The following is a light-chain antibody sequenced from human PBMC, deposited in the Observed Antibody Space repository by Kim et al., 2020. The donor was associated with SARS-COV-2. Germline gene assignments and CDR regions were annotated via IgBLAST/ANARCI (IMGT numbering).Light chain of an antibody. CDR2: YDS. Sequence: SYELTQPPSVSVAPGKTARITCGGNNIGSKSVHWYQQKPGQAPVLVIYYDSDRPSGIPERLSGSNSGNTATLTISRVEAGDGADYYCQVWDSSSDHRGYV. V-gene: IGLV3-21*04. CDR3: QVWDSSSDHRGYV. CDR1: NIGSKS. J-gene: IGLJ1*01.